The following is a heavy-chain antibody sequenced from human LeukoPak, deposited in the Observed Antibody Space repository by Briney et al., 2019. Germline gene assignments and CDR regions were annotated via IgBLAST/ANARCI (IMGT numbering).Heavy chain of an antibody. J-gene: IGHJ4*02. D-gene: IGHD1-26*01. V-gene: IGHV1-2*02. Sequence: GALVKVSCKASGYTFTGYYMHWVRQAPGQGLEWMGWINPNSGGTNYAQKFQGRVTMTRNTSISTAYMELSRLRSDDTAVYYCAPSGSYGQHFDYWGQGTLVTVSS. CDR3: APSGSYGQHFDY. CDR2: INPNSGGT. CDR1: GYTFTGYY.